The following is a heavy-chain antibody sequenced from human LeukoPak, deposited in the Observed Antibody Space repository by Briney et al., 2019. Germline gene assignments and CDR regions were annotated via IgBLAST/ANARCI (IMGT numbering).Heavy chain of an antibody. V-gene: IGHV4-39*02. Sequence: SETLSLTCTVSGDSITNTYYYWGWIRQSPGKGLEWIGTFHSGGSTYFSPSLKNRLTISVDTSKNQFSLRLSSVTAADTAVYYCARDPPVAGTSWGQGTLVTVSS. CDR1: GDSITNTYYY. CDR2: FHSGGST. J-gene: IGHJ4*02. D-gene: IGHD6-19*01. CDR3: ARDPPVAGTS.